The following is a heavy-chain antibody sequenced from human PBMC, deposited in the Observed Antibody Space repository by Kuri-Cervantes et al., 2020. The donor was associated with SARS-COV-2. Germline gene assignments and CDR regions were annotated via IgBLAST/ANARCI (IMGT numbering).Heavy chain of an antibody. D-gene: IGHD3-22*01. CDR3: ASPPEYVSSGSPFDY. V-gene: IGHV3-48*01. CDR2: NSSSSSTI. CDR1: GFTFSSYS. J-gene: IGHJ4*02. Sequence: GESLKISCAASGFTFSSYSMNWVRQAPGKGLEWVSYNSSSSSTIYYADSVNGRFTISRDNTKNSLYLQMNSLRAEDTAVYYCASPPEYVSSGSPFDYWGQGTLVTVSS.